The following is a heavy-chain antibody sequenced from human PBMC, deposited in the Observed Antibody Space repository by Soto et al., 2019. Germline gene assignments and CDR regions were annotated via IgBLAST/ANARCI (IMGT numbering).Heavy chain of an antibody. CDR2: IYHSGST. Sequence: PSETLSLTCAVSGGSISSGGYSWSWIRQPPGKGLEWIGYIYHSGSTYYNPSLKSRVTISVDRSKNQFSLKLSSVTAADTAVYYCARSPRTPIAAAGLDWFDPWGQGTLVTVS. CDR3: ARSPRTPIAAAGLDWFDP. V-gene: IGHV4-30-2*01. J-gene: IGHJ5*02. CDR1: GGSISSGGYS. D-gene: IGHD6-13*01.